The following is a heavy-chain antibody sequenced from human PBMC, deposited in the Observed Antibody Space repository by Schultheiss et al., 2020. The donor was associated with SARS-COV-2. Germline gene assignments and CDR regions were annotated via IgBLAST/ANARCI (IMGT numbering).Heavy chain of an antibody. D-gene: IGHD6-6*01. CDR3: AKEGEQLDGMDV. J-gene: IGHJ6*02. V-gene: IGHV4-4*02. CDR2: INHSGST. CDR1: GGSISSSNW. Sequence: SETLSLTCAVSGGSISSSNWWSWVRQPPGKGLEWIGEINHSGSTNYNPSLKSRVTISVDTSKNQFSLKLSSVTAADTAVYYCAKEGEQLDGMDVWGQGTTVTVSS.